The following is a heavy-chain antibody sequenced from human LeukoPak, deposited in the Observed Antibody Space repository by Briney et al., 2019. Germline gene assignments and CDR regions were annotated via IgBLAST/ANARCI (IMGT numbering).Heavy chain of an antibody. J-gene: IGHJ4*02. CDR3: ARRLEGLATFDY. D-gene: IGHD5-12*01. V-gene: IGHV5-51*01. CDR1: EDIFTNYW. CDR2: IYPGDSDT. Sequence: GESLKIFCQGSEDIFTNYWIGWVRQMPGKGLEWMGIIYPGDSDTRYSPSFQGQVTISVDKSISTAYLQWSSLKASDTAMYYCARRLEGLATFDYWGQGTLVTVSS.